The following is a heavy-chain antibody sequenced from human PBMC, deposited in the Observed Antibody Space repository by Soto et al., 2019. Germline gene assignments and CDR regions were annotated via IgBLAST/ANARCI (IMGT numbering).Heavy chain of an antibody. Sequence: EVQLVQSGGGLVQPGGSLRLSCVGSGFTFTDFYMNWVRQAPGKGLEWVANIRPDGSETNYVESVKGRFTTSRDNAKNSLFLQLNSLRADDTGVYYCAGWGGHHYNYWGQGILVTVSS. CDR1: GFTFTDFY. J-gene: IGHJ4*02. CDR3: AGWGGHHYNY. CDR2: IRPDGSET. V-gene: IGHV3-7*03. D-gene: IGHD3-16*01.